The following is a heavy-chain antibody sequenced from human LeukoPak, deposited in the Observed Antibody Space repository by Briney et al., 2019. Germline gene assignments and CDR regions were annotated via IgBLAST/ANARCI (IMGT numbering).Heavy chain of an antibody. CDR2: IYYSGST. J-gene: IGHJ4*02. CDR3: ARHDPEAAASF. D-gene: IGHD6-13*01. V-gene: IGHV4-39*01. Sequence: SETLSLTCTVSGGSISSYYWGWIRQPPGKGLEWIGSIYYSGSTYYNPSLKSRVTISVDTSKNQFSLKLSSVTAADTAVYYCARHDPEAAASFWGQGTLVTVSS. CDR1: GGSISSYY.